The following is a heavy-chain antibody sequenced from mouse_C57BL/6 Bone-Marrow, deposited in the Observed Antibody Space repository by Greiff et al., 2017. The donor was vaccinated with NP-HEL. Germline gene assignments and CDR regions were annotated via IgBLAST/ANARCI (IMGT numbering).Heavy chain of an antibody. V-gene: IGHV5-15*01. CDR2: ISNLAYSI. J-gene: IGHJ3*01. CDR3: ARHDSSGYGFAY. CDR1: GFTFSDYG. Sequence: EVMLVESGGGLVQPGGSLKLSCAASGFTFSDYGMAWVRQAPRKGPEWVAFISNLAYSIYYADTVTGRFTISREIAKNTLYLEMSSLRSEDTAMYYCARHDSSGYGFAYWGQGTLVTVSA. D-gene: IGHD3-2*02.